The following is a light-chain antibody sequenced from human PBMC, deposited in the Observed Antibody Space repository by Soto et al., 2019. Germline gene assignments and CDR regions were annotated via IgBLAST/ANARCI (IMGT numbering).Light chain of an antibody. J-gene: IGKJ2*01. V-gene: IGKV2-28*01. CDR1: QSLLHSNGYNY. Sequence: DIVMTQSPLSLPVTPGEPASISCRSSQSLLHSNGYNYLDWYLQKPGQSPQLLIYLGSNRASGVPDRFSGSGSGTDFTMKISRVEAEDVGVYYCTQPLQSPNTFGQGTKLEIK. CDR2: LGS. CDR3: TQPLQSPNT.